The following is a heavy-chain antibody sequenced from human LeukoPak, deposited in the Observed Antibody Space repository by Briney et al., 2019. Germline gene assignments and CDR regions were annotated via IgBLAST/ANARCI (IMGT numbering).Heavy chain of an antibody. CDR1: GYSFINHG. Sequence: ASVKVSCKASGYSFINHGINWVRQAPGQGLEWMGWISVYNANRIYAEKLQGRVTMTTDTSTDTAYMELRSLRSDDTAVYYCARGPRHYFGAGSAPLDFDYWGQGTLVTVSS. CDR3: ARGPRHYFGAGSAPLDFDY. CDR2: ISVYNANR. J-gene: IGHJ4*02. V-gene: IGHV1-18*01. D-gene: IGHD3-10*01.